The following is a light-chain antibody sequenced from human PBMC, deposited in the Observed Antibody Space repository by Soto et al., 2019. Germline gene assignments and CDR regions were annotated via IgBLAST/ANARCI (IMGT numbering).Light chain of an antibody. V-gene: IGKV3-15*01. Sequence: EIVMTQSPATLSVSPGERATLSCRSSQGIGSTLAWYQQKPGQTPKLLIFDASTRATGVPARFSGGGSGTEFTLTINSLQSEDVATYYCQKYNSAPITFGQGTRLEIK. J-gene: IGKJ5*01. CDR1: QGIGST. CDR3: QKYNSAPIT. CDR2: DAS.